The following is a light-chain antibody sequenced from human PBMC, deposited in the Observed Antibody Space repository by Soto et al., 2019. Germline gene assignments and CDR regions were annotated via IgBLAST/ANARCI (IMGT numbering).Light chain of an antibody. CDR3: MQALQTPPYT. CDR1: QSVLHPDNGHNY. J-gene: IGKJ2*01. CDR2: WGS. V-gene: IGKV2-28*01. Sequence: DIVMTQSPLSLAVTPGEPASISCRSSQSVLHPDNGHNYLDWYLQKPGQSPQLLMYWGSIRASGVPDSFSGSGSGTYFTLKISRVEAEDVGVYYCMQALQTPPYTFGQGTKLEIK.